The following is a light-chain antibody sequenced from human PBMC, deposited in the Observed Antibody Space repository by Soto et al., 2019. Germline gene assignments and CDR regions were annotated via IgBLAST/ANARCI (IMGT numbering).Light chain of an antibody. Sequence: QSALAQPASVSGSPGQSITISCTGTSGFVATYNFVSWYQQHPGKAPQLIISEVSDRPSGISHRFSASKSGNTASLTISGLRTEDEADYYCTSYTVSDTLVFGGGTKVTVL. CDR3: TSYTVSDTLV. CDR2: EVS. CDR1: SGFVATYNF. J-gene: IGLJ2*01. V-gene: IGLV2-14*01.